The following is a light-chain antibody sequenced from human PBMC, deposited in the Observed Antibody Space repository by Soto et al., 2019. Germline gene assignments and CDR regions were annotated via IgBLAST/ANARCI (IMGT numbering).Light chain of an antibody. J-gene: IGLJ2*01. CDR1: SSDVGGYNY. Sequence: QSALTQPRLVSGSPGQSVTISCTGTSSDVGGYNYVSWYQQHPGKAPKLMIYDVTERPSGVPDRFSGSKSGNTASLTISGLRAEDEADYYCCSYAGSYTLGAFGGGTKVTVL. V-gene: IGLV2-11*01. CDR3: CSYAGSYTLGA. CDR2: DVT.